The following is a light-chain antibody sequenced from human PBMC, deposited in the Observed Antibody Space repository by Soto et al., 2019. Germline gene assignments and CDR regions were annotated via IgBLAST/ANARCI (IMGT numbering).Light chain of an antibody. CDR3: YSYAGSSTSYV. CDR2: EVS. J-gene: IGLJ1*01. V-gene: IGLV2-23*02. Sequence: QSVLTKPASVSGSTEQSITISCTRTSSDVGSYNLVSWYQQHPGKAPKLMIYEVSKRPSGVSNRFSGSKSGNTASLTISGLQAEDEADYYCYSYAGSSTSYVFGTGTKLTVL. CDR1: SSDVGSYNL.